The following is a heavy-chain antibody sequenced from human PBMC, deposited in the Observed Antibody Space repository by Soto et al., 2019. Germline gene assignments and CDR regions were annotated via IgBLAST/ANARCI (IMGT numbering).Heavy chain of an antibody. J-gene: IGHJ5*02. D-gene: IGHD4-17*01. V-gene: IGHV4-59*08. CDR3: VSSSLDGDLNWFDP. CDR1: GGSISSYY. CDR2: IYYSGST. Sequence: QVQLRESGPGLVKPSETLSLTCTVSGGSISSYYWSWIRQPPGKGLEWIGYIYYSGSTNYNPSLRRRVTISVDTSKNQFSLKLSSVTAADTAVYYCVSSSLDGDLNWFDPWGQGTLVTVSS.